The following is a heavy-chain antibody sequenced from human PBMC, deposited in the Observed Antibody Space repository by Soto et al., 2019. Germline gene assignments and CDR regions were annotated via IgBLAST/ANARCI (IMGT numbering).Heavy chain of an antibody. CDR1: GYTFTGYA. D-gene: IGHD2-2*01. V-gene: IGHV1-3*01. CDR3: ARGYCSSTSCQYYFDY. Sequence: ASVKVSCKASGYTFTGYAIHWVRQAPGQRLEWMGWINGGNGDTKYSQKFQGRVTITRDTSASTAYMELTSLGSKDTALYHCARGYCSSTSCQYYFDYWGQGTPVTVSS. CDR2: INGGNGDT. J-gene: IGHJ4*02.